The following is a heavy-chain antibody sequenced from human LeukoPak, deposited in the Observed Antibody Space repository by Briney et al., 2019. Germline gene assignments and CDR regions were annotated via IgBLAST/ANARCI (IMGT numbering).Heavy chain of an antibody. Sequence: ASVKVSCKASGYTFTSYDINWVRQATGQGLEWMGWMNPNSGNTGYAQKFQGRVTMTRNTSISPAYMELSSLRSEDTAVYYCARAGTYYDFWSGYYSGYYYYYYMDVWGKGTTVTVSS. D-gene: IGHD3-3*01. CDR2: MNPNSGNT. CDR3: ARAGTYYDFWSGYYSGYYYYYYMDV. CDR1: GYTFTSYD. J-gene: IGHJ6*03. V-gene: IGHV1-8*01.